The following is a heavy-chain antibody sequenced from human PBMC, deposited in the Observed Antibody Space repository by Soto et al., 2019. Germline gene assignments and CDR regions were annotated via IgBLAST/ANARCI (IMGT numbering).Heavy chain of an antibody. V-gene: IGHV1-18*01. Sequence: QVQLVQSGADVKKPGPPVKVSCKASGNNFTSFGISWVRQAPGQGLEWMGWISPHNDRTKYARRFQDRVTMTTETPTSTVYMELGSLRSDDTAVYYCARDLYYSSGRYFDHDAFDIWGQGTVVTVSS. CDR1: GNNFTSFG. CDR3: ARDLYYSSGRYFDHDAFDI. D-gene: IGHD6-19*01. J-gene: IGHJ3*02. CDR2: ISPHNDRT.